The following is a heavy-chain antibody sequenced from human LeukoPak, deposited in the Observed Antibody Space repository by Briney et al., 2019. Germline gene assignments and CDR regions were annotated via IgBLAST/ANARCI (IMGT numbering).Heavy chain of an antibody. CDR1: GGSISSGSYY. CDR3: ASEGDGYNLDY. D-gene: IGHD5-24*01. Sequence: SETLSLTCTVSGGSISSGSYYWTWIRQPAGKGLEWIGRIYTSGSTNYNPSLKSRVTISVDTSKNQFSLKLSSVTAADTAVYYCASEGDGYNLDYWGQGTLVTVSS. CDR2: IYTSGST. V-gene: IGHV4-61*02. J-gene: IGHJ4*02.